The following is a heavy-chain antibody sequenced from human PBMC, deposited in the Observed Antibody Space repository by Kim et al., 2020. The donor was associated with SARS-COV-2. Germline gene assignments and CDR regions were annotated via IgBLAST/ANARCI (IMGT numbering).Heavy chain of an antibody. D-gene: IGHD2-2*01. V-gene: IGHV3-49*04. J-gene: IGHJ6*02. CDR1: GFTFREFP. CDR2: IRSTIYGGTT. Sequence: GGSLRLSCLSSGFTFREFPMAWVRQAPGKGLEWIGFIRSTIYGGTTEYAASVRGRFIISRDDSKNIAHLQMNSLKTEDTGVYYCVRVDCSSVSCYGDDYRNYYGMDVWGQGTTVIV. CDR3: VRVDCSSVSCYGDDYRNYYGMDV.